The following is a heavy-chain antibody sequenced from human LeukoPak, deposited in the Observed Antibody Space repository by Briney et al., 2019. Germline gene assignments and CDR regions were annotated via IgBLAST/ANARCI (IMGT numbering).Heavy chain of an antibody. D-gene: IGHD1-26*01. CDR3: ARHSRVIVGAICAFDF. CDR2: IHPGGTI. J-gene: IGHJ3*01. V-gene: IGHV4-38-2*01. Sequence: PSETLSLTCAVSGSSDYIDYYWAWVRQPPGKGLEWIGSIHPGGTIYSNPSLKSRLTISVDTSANHFSLKLSSVTAADTALYYCARHSRVIVGAICAFDFWGQGTKVTVSS. CDR1: GSSDYIDYY.